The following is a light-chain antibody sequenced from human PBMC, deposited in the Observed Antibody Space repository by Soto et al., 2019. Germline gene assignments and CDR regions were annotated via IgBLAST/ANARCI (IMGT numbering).Light chain of an antibody. Sequence: QSALTQPPSASGSPGQSVTISCTGTSSDVGGYNYVSWYQQHPGKAPKVMIYEVTKRPSGVPDRFSGSKSGNTASLTVSGLQAEDEAEYNCSSYAGNNNWVFGGGTKLTVL. J-gene: IGLJ3*02. CDR1: SSDVGGYNY. CDR3: SSYAGNNNWV. CDR2: EVT. V-gene: IGLV2-8*01.